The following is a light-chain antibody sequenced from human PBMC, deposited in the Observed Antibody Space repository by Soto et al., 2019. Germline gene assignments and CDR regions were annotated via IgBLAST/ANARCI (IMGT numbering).Light chain of an antibody. Sequence: HLTQSPSFLSACVGDRVTLTCRARQGISSLLAWYQQKPGKAPNRLMYAASTLQSGVPSRFSGGESGTEYTLTISSLQPEDSAPYYCPHIYIFPLTFAQ. J-gene: IGKJ5*01. CDR2: AAS. CDR1: QGISSL. CDR3: PHIYIFPLT. V-gene: IGKV1-9*01.